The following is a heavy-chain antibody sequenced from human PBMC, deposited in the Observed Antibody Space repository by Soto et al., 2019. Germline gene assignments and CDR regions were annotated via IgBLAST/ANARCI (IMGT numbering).Heavy chain of an antibody. Sequence: EVQLVESGGGLVQPGGSLRLSCAASGFTFSSYWMHWVRQAPGKGLVWVSRINSDGSSTSYADSVKGRFTISRDNAKHTLYLPMNSLRDEDTAVYYCARSSSSWDYYYYYGMDVWGKGTTVTVSS. V-gene: IGHV3-74*01. CDR1: GFTFSSYW. D-gene: IGHD6-6*01. CDR2: INSDGSST. CDR3: ARSSSSWDYYYYYGMDV. J-gene: IGHJ6*04.